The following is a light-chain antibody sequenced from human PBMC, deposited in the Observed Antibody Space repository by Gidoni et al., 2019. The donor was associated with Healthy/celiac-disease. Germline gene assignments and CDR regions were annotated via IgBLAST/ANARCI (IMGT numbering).Light chain of an antibody. CDR1: QSLLHIDGSTY. V-gene: IGKV2-30*02. CDR2: KVS. Sequence: DVVMTQSPLSLPVTLGQPASISCRSSQSLLHIDGSTYLNWFQQRPGQSPRRLIYKVSNRDSGVPDRFSGSGSGTDFTLKISRVEAEDVGVYYCMQGTHWYTFGQGTKLEIK. CDR3: MQGTHWYT. J-gene: IGKJ2*01.